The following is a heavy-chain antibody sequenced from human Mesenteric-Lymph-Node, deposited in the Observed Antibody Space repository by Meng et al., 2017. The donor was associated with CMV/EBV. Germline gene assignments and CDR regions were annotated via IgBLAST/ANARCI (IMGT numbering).Heavy chain of an antibody. CDR3: ARHQRWLKSEGGFNY. CDR1: GGSFSGYY. Sequence: QGPLKQWGAGLLKPSETLSLACAVYGGSFSGYYWSWIRQPPGKGLEWIGEINHSGSTNYNPSLKSRVTISVDTSKNQFSLKLSSVTAADTAVYYCARHQRWLKSEGGFNYWGQGTLVTVSS. CDR2: INHSGST. D-gene: IGHD4-23*01. V-gene: IGHV4-34*01. J-gene: IGHJ4*02.